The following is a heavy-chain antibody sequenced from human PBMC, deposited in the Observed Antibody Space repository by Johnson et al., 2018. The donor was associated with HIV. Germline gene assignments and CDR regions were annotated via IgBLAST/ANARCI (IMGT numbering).Heavy chain of an antibody. Sequence: VQLVESGGGLVQPGGSLRLSCAASGFTFSSYWMSWVRQAPGKGLEWVSYISSSGSTIYYADSVKGRFPISRDNAKNSLYLQMNSLRAEDTAVYYCARACRDGYTCDAFDIWGQGTMVTVSS. J-gene: IGHJ3*02. D-gene: IGHD5-24*01. CDR1: GFTFSSYW. CDR3: ARACRDGYTCDAFDI. V-gene: IGHV3-48*04. CDR2: ISSSGSTI.